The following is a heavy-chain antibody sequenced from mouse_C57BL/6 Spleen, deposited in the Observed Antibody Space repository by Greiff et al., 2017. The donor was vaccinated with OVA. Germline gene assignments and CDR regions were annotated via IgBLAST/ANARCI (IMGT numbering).Heavy chain of an antibody. Sequence: QVQLKQSGAELVMPGASVKLSCKASGYTFTSSWMHWVKQRPGQGLEWIGEIDPSDSYTNYNQKFKGKSTLTVDKSSSTAYMQLSSLTSEDSAVYYCARGGLRRYFDYWGQGTTLTVSS. CDR1: GYTFTSSW. J-gene: IGHJ2*01. V-gene: IGHV1-69*01. D-gene: IGHD2-4*01. CDR2: IDPSDSYT. CDR3: ARGGLRRYFDY.